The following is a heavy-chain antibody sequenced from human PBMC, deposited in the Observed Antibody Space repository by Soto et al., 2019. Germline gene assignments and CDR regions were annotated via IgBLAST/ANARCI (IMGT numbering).Heavy chain of an antibody. Sequence: GSLRLSCAASGFTFSSYAMSWVRQAPGKGLEWVSAISGSGGSTYYADSVKGRFTISRDNSKNTLYLQMNSLRAEDTAVYYCAKAERKNDYFDYWGRGTLVTVSS. CDR2: ISGSGGST. V-gene: IGHV3-23*01. CDR3: AKAERKNDYFDY. CDR1: GFTFSSYA. D-gene: IGHD1-1*01. J-gene: IGHJ4*02.